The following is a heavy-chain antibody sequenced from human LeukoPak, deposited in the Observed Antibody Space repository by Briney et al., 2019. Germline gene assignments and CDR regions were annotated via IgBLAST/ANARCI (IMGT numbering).Heavy chain of an antibody. CDR1: GFTFSSYS. V-gene: IGHV3-21*01. J-gene: IGHJ5*02. D-gene: IGHD1-7*01. CDR2: ISSSSSYI. CDR3: ARGIERTGTSDGYWFDP. Sequence: PGGSLRLSCAASGFTFSSYSKNWVRQAPGKGLEWVSSISSSSSYIYYADSVKGRFTISRDNAKNSLYLQMNSLRAEDTAVYYCARGIERTGTSDGYWFDPWGQGTLVTVSS.